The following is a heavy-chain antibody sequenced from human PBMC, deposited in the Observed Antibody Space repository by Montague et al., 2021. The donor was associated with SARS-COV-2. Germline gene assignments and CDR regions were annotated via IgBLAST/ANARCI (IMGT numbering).Heavy chain of an antibody. CDR3: ARQGGSNYGWFDP. D-gene: IGHD1-26*01. Sequence: TLSLTCTVSGDSVSSGSYYWSWIRQPAGKGLEWIGRIYTSGSTNYNPSLKSRVTISVDTSKNQFSVKVTSVTAADTAVYYCARQGGSNYGWFDPWGQGTLVTVSS. CDR1: GDSVSSGSYY. V-gene: IGHV4-61*02. CDR2: IYTSGST. J-gene: IGHJ5*02.